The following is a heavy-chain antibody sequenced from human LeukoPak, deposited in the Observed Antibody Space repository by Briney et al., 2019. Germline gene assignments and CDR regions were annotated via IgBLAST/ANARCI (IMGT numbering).Heavy chain of an antibody. V-gene: IGHV3-21*01. CDR2: ITSGNYM. CDR1: GFTFSSFS. J-gene: IGHJ4*02. D-gene: IGHD6-6*01. CDR3: AREVEGYSSSSEDY. Sequence: PGGSLRLSCAASGFTFSSFSMNWVRQAPGKGLEWVSSITSGNYMYYADSVKGRFTISRDNAKSSLYLQMNSLRAEDTAVYYCAREVEGYSSSSEDYWGQGTLVTVSS.